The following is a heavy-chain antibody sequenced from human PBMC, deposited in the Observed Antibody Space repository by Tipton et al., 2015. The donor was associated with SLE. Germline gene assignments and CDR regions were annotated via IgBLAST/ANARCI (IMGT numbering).Heavy chain of an antibody. CDR1: GGSISSGSYY. CDR3: ARDKWGEYTASTGYFWSFDP. Sequence: TLSLTCTVSGGSISSGSYYWSWIRQSAGKGLEWIGRVSPSGGTNDNPSLKSRVTMSVDTSRNQFSLNLSSLTAADTAVYFCARDKWGEYTASTGYFWSFDPWGQGIPVTVFS. J-gene: IGHJ5*02. V-gene: IGHV4-61*02. D-gene: IGHD3-9*01. CDR2: VSPSGGT.